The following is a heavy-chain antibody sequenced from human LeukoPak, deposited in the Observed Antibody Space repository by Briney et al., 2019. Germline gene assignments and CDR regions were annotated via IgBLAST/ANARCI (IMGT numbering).Heavy chain of an antibody. Sequence: SETLSLTCTVSGGSISSYYWSWLRQPPGKGLEWIGYIYYSGSTNYNPSLKSRVTISVDTSKNQFSLKLSSVTAADTAVYYCAREYGGDAFDTWGQGTMVTVSS. V-gene: IGHV4-59*01. CDR1: GGSISSYY. CDR3: AREYGGDAFDT. J-gene: IGHJ3*02. CDR2: IYYSGST. D-gene: IGHD4/OR15-4a*01.